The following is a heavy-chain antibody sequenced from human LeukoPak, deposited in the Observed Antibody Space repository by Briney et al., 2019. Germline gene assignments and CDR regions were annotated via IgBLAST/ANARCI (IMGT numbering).Heavy chain of an antibody. CDR3: ARAPQITMAV. Sequence: ASVKVSCKASGYTFTGYYMHWVRQAPGQGLEWMGWMNPNSGNTGYAQKFQGRVTMTRDTSISTAYMELSRLRSDDTAVYYCARAPQITMAVWGQGTLVTVSS. CDR1: GYTFTGYY. D-gene: IGHD3-10*01. CDR2: MNPNSGNT. J-gene: IGHJ4*02. V-gene: IGHV1-2*02.